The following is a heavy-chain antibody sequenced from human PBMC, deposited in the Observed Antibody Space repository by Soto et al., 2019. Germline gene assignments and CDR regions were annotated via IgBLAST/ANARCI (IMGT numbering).Heavy chain of an antibody. J-gene: IGHJ1*01. CDR1: GGSFSGYY. CDR2: INHSGST. CDR3: ARVSCTNGVRYSSSWRTEKKYFQH. D-gene: IGHD2-8*01. V-gene: IGHV4-34*01. Sequence: QVQLQQWGAGLLKPSETLSLTCAVYGGSFSGYYWSWIRQPPGKGLEWIGEINHSGSTNCNPSLKSRVTISVDTSKNQLSLKLSSVTAADTAVYYCARVSCTNGVRYSSSWRTEKKYFQHWGQGTLVTVSS.